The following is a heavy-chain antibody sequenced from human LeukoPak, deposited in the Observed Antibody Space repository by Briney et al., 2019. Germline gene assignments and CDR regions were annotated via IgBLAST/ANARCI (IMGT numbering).Heavy chain of an antibody. J-gene: IGHJ4*02. Sequence: GGSLRLSCAASGFTFSSYSMNWVRQAPGKGLEWVSSISSSSSYIYYADSVKGRFTISRDNAKNSLHLQMNSLRAEDTAVYYCARDRVWYCSSTSCYPSDYWGQGTLVTVSS. CDR3: ARDRVWYCSSTSCYPSDY. CDR1: GFTFSSYS. D-gene: IGHD2-2*01. CDR2: ISSSSSYI. V-gene: IGHV3-21*04.